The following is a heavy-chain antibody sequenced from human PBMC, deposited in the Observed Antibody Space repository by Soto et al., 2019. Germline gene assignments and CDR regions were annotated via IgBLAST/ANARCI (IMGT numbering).Heavy chain of an antibody. CDR3: ARVPIFGVVIKNDYYGMDV. J-gene: IGHJ6*02. D-gene: IGHD3-3*01. V-gene: IGHV4-61*01. Sequence: QVQLQESGPGLVKPSETLSLTCTVSGGSVSSGSYYWSWIRQPPGKGLEWIGYIYYSGSTNYNPSLKSRVTISVDTSKNQFSLKLSSVTAADTAVYYCARVPIFGVVIKNDYYGMDVWGQGTTVTVSS. CDR1: GGSVSSGSYY. CDR2: IYYSGST.